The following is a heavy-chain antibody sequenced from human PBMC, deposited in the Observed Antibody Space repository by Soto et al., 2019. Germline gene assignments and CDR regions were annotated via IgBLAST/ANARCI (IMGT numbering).Heavy chain of an antibody. Sequence: SETLSLTCTVSGGSISSGGYYWSWIRQKQGKGLEGIGYIYYSGSTYYNPSLKSRDTISVDTSKNQFSLKLSSVTAADTAVYYCAREPLPGYCCGGSCYSAGHYGMDVWGQGTTVTVSS. V-gene: IGHV4-31*03. D-gene: IGHD2-15*01. CDR3: AREPLPGYCCGGSCYSAGHYGMDV. CDR1: GGSISSGGYY. J-gene: IGHJ6*02. CDR2: IYYSGST.